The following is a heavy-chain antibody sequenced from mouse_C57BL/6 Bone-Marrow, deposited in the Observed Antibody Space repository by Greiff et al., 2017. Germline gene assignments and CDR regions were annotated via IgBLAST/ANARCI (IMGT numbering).Heavy chain of an antibody. Sequence: VQLQQSGPELVKPGASVKISCKASGYTFTDYYMNWVKQSHGKSLEWIGDINPNNGGTSYNQKFKGKATLTVDKSSSTAYMELRSLTSEDSAVYYCASGTTVGTFAYWGQGTLVTVSA. CDR2: INPNNGGT. D-gene: IGHD1-1*01. CDR1: GYTFTDYY. J-gene: IGHJ3*01. CDR3: ASGTTVGTFAY. V-gene: IGHV1-26*01.